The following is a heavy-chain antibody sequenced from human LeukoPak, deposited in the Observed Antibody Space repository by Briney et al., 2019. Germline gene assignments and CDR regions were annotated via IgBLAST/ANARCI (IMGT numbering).Heavy chain of an antibody. D-gene: IGHD6-19*01. J-gene: IGHJ3*02. Sequence: GGSLRLSCAASGFTFSDYGMHWVRQAPGEGLEWVAVLWYDGSSRYYADSVKGRFTNSRDNSKNTLFLQMNSLRAEDSAVYYCARPYYSSAWYGDAFDIWGQGTMVTVSS. CDR2: LWYDGSSR. CDR3: ARPYYSSAWYGDAFDI. CDR1: GFTFSDYG. V-gene: IGHV3-33*01.